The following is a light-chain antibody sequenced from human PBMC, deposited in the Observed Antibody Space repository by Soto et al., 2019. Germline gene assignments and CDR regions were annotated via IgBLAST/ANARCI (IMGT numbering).Light chain of an antibody. J-gene: IGLJ3*02. CDR3: CSHSSSSTWM. Sequence: QSALTQTASVSGSPGQSITISCTGTSSDVGGYNFVSWYQQHPGKAPKLIIHEVTHRLSGVSGRFSGSKSGNTAFLTISGLQAEDEAVYYCCSHSSSSTWMFGGGTKLTVL. CDR2: EVT. CDR1: SSDVGGYNF. V-gene: IGLV2-14*03.